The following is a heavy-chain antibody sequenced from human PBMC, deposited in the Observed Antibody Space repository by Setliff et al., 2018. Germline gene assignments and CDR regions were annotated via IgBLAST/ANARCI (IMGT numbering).Heavy chain of an antibody. J-gene: IGHJ6*03. V-gene: IGHV7-4-1*02. CDR1: GYTFTTYA. CDR3: ARASRFGTVVYKGDYYMDV. D-gene: IGHD3-10*01. Sequence: GASVKVSCKASGYTFTTYAIGWMRQAPGQGPEWMGWINTNTGNPSYAQGFTGRFVFSLDTSVSTAYLHISGLKAEDTAVYYRARASRFGTVVYKGDYYMDVWGKGTTVTVSS. CDR2: INTNTGNP.